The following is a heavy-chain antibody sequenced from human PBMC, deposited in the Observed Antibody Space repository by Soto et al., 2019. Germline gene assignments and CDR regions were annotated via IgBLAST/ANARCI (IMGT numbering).Heavy chain of an antibody. Sequence: QVQLVESGGGVVQPGRSLRLSCAASGFTFSSYAMHWVRQAPGKGLEWVAVISYDGSNKYYADSVKGRFTISRDNSKNTLYLQMNSRRAEDTAVYYCAREASYYYGSGRTFRYFDLWGRGTLVTVSS. D-gene: IGHD3-10*01. CDR2: ISYDGSNK. CDR3: AREASYYYGSGRTFRYFDL. J-gene: IGHJ2*01. CDR1: GFTFSSYA. V-gene: IGHV3-30-3*01.